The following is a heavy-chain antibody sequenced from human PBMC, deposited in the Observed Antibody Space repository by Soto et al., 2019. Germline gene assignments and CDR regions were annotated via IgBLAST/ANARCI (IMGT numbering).Heavy chain of an antibody. V-gene: IGHV4-30-4*01. CDR3: ARAPLRSQYNWFDP. Sequence: SETLSLTCTVSGGSISSGDYYWSWIRQPPGKGLEWIGYIYYSGSTYYNLSLKSRVTISVDTSKNQFSLKLSSVTAADTAVYYCARAPLRSQYNWFDPWGQGTLVTVSS. CDR2: IYYSGST. D-gene: IGHD3-3*01. CDR1: GGSISSGDYY. J-gene: IGHJ5*02.